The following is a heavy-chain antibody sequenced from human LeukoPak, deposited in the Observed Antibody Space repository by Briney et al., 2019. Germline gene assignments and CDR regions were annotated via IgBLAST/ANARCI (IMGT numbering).Heavy chain of an antibody. CDR2: IYSSGST. CDR3: ARTGNSGYYIDY. D-gene: IGHD3-22*01. Sequence: SETLSLTCAVSGGSTSSSSYYWSWIRQYPGKGLEWIGYIYSSGSTYYNPSLKSRVIISLDTSKNQFSLELNSVTAADTAVFYCARTGNSGYYIDYCGQGILVTVSS. CDR1: GGSTSSSSYY. V-gene: IGHV4-31*11. J-gene: IGHJ4*02.